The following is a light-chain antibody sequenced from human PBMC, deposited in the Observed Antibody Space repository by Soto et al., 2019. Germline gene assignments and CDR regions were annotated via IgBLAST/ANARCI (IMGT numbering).Light chain of an antibody. CDR3: SSYTSSSTHV. V-gene: IGLV2-14*03. CDR1: SSDIGAFTF. J-gene: IGLJ1*01. Sequence: QSALTQPASVSGSPGQSITISCTGTSSDIGAFTFVSWYQQHPGKVPKLMIFDVNRRPSGVSDRFSGSKSVNTASLTISGLQAEDVGDYYCSSYTSSSTHVFGSGTKLTVL. CDR2: DVN.